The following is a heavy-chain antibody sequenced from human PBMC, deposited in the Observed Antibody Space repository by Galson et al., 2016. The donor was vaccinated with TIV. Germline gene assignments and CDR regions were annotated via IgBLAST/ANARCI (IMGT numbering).Heavy chain of an antibody. J-gene: IGHJ4*02. V-gene: IGHV3-30-3*01. CDR2: ISYDGNSK. CDR3: ARARYSNGWFTDF. D-gene: IGHD6-19*01. Sequence: SLRLSCAASSFIFSGHAMHWVRQAPGKGLECVALISYDGNSKYYADSVKGRFTISRDNSKNTVYLQMNSIRGEDPAVYYCARARYSNGWFTDFWGQGTLVTVSS. CDR1: SFIFSGHA.